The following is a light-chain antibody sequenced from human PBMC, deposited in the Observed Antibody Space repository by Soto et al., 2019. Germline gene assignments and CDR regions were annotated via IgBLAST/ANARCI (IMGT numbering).Light chain of an antibody. Sequence: EIVLTQSPGTLSLSPGERATLSCRASQRFSSFFLAWYQQKPGQAPRLLIYSASSRPTGIPDRFTGSGSGTDFTLTISRLEPEDSAVYYCHQYGRSPPWTFGQGPRWIS. J-gene: IGKJ1*01. CDR2: SAS. V-gene: IGKV3-20*01. CDR1: QRFSSFF. CDR3: HQYGRSPPWT.